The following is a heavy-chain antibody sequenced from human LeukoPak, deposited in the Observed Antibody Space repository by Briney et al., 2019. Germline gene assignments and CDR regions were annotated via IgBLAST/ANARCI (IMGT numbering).Heavy chain of an antibody. J-gene: IGHJ4*02. V-gene: IGHV4-39*01. CDR3: ARHPHYYYDNSAR. CDR2: CYYSRNT. D-gene: IGHD3-22*01. CDR1: GDSIGSSDNY. Sequence: PSQTLSLTCTVSGDSIGSSDNYLGWIRQPPGKGLEWIGSCYYSRNTYYNPSLKSRVTISVDTSKNQLSLTLTSVSAADTAVYYCARHPHYYYDNSARWGQGTLVTVSS.